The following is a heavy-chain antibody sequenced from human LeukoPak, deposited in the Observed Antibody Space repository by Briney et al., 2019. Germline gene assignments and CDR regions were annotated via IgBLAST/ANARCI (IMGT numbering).Heavy chain of an antibody. CDR3: ARARGYYGDYVSLYNWLDP. CDR2: IYTSGST. CDR1: GGSISSGSYY. D-gene: IGHD4-17*01. J-gene: IGHJ5*02. Sequence: PSETLSLTCTVSGGSISSGSYYWSWIRQPAGKGLEWIGRIYTSGSTNYNPSLKSRVTISVDTSKNQFSLKLSSVTAADTAVYYCARARGYYGDYVSLYNWLDPWGQGTLVTVSS. V-gene: IGHV4-61*02.